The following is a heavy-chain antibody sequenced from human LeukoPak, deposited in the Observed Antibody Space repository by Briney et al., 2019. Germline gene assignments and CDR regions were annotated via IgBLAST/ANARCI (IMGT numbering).Heavy chain of an antibody. D-gene: IGHD3-22*01. V-gene: IGHV1-69*05. Sequence: GASVKVSCKASGGTFSSYAISWVRQAPGQGLEWMGGIIPIFGTANYAQKFQGRVTITTDESTSTAYMELSSLRSEDTAVYYCVLYYYDSSGHELHYWGQGTLVTVSS. CDR3: VLYYYDSSGHELHY. J-gene: IGHJ4*02. CDR2: IIPIFGTA. CDR1: GGTFSSYA.